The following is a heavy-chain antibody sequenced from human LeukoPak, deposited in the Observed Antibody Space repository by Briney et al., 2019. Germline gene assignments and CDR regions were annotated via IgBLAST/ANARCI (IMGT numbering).Heavy chain of an antibody. CDR3: ARDSSVCSSTSCYPVKDY. CDR1: GGSISSYY. D-gene: IGHD2-2*01. CDR2: IYTSGRT. V-gene: IGHV4-4*07. Sequence: SETLSLTCTVSGGSISSYYWSWIRQPAGRGLEWIGRIYTSGRTNYNPSLKSRVTMSVDTSKNQFSLKLSSVTAADTAVYYCARDSSVCSSTSCYPVKDYWGQGTLVTVSS. J-gene: IGHJ4*02.